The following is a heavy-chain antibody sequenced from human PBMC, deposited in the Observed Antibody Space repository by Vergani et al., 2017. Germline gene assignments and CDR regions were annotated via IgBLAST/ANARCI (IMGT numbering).Heavy chain of an antibody. Sequence: QVQLVESGGGFVKPGGSLRLSCGASGFTLSDYYINWIRQAPGKGLEWISYISGSGHTKYYADSVKGRFAISRDNAKNSLYLQMNNLRVEDTAVYYCARDLLPGTLLLLAYWGQGTLISVSS. J-gene: IGHJ4*02. CDR1: GFTLSDYY. V-gene: IGHV3-11*04. CDR3: ARDLLPGTLLLLAY. D-gene: IGHD1-7*01. CDR2: ISGSGHTK.